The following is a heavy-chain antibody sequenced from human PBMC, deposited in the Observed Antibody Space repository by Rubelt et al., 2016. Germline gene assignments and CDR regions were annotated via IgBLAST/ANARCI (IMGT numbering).Heavy chain of an antibody. CDR3: AREEGLTIFGHYGMDV. D-gene: IGHD3-3*01. CDR2: IIPILGIA. CDR1: GYTFTSYY. Sequence: QVQLVQSGAEVKKPGASVKVSCKASGYTFTSYYMHWVRQAPGQGLEWMGRIIPILGIANYAQKFQGRVTMTADKSTSTAYMELSSLGSGDTAVYYCAREEGLTIFGHYGMDVWGQGTTVTVSS. V-gene: IGHV1-69*09. J-gene: IGHJ6*02.